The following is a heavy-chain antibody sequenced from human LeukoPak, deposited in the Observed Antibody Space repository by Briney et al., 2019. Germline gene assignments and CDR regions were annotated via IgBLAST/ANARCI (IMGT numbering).Heavy chain of an antibody. CDR3: AKAYHYGAGSSFDY. CDR1: GFTFTNYA. J-gene: IGHJ4*02. Sequence: PGGSLRLSCAASGFTFTNYAMSWVRQAPGKGLEWVPAISARGDNTYYADSVKGRFSISRDNSQNTQYLQMNSLRAEDTAIYYCAKAYHYGAGSSFDYWGQGILVTVSS. D-gene: IGHD3-10*01. CDR2: ISARGDNT. V-gene: IGHV3-23*01.